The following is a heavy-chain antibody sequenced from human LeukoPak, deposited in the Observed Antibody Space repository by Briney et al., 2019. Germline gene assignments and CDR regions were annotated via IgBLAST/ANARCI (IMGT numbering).Heavy chain of an antibody. V-gene: IGHV3-64D*06. Sequence: GGSLRLSCSASGFPFSTLGMHWVRQAPGKGLEHVSTIGSDGSGTYYPDSVKDRFIISRDNSKNAVYLQMSSLRPEDTAVYYCVSPVFINFWGQGTLVTVSS. CDR1: GFPFSTLG. J-gene: IGHJ4*01. CDR3: VSPVFINF. D-gene: IGHD2-21*01. CDR2: IGSDGSGT.